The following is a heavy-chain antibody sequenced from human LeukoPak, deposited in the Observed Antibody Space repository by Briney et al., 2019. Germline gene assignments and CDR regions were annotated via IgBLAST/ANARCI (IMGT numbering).Heavy chain of an antibody. J-gene: IGHJ4*02. D-gene: IGHD6-13*01. CDR2: IDYSGRT. Sequence: PSETLSLTCTVSGGSTDSYYYWSWIRQPPGKGLEWIGYIDYSGRTKYNPSLQSRVTISVDTSKTQFSLRLGSVTAADTAVYYCARDRPGGSSLDYWGQGTLVTVSS. CDR3: ARDRPGGSSLDY. CDR1: GGSTDSYYY. V-gene: IGHV4-59*01.